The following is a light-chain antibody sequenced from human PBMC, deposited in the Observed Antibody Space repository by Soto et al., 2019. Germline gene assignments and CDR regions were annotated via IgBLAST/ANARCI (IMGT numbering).Light chain of an antibody. CDR2: ADI. V-gene: IGLV1-40*01. CDR1: SSNIGAGYH. CDR3: AAWDDSLSGRV. J-gene: IGLJ3*02. Sequence: QSVLTQPPSVSGAPGQRVTISCTGSSSNIGAGYHVHWYQQLPGTATKLLIYADINRPSGVPDRFSGSKSGTSASLAISGLRSEDEADYYCAAWDDSLSGRVFGGGTKLTVL.